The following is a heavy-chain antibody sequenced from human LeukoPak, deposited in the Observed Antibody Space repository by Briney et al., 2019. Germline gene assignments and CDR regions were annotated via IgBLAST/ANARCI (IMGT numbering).Heavy chain of an antibody. D-gene: IGHD5-24*01. Sequence: GGSLRLSCAASGFTFSGYSMNWVRQAPGKGRGWVSSISASSSYIYYADSVKGRFTISRDNAKNSLYLQMNSLRAEDTAVYYCARRAGYNYYFDYWGQGALVTVSS. CDR2: ISASSSYI. CDR1: GFTFSGYS. CDR3: ARRAGYNYYFDY. J-gene: IGHJ4*02. V-gene: IGHV3-21*01.